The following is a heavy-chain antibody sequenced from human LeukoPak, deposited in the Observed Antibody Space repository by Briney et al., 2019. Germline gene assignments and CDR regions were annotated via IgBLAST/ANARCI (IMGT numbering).Heavy chain of an antibody. CDR1: GFTFSSYW. V-gene: IGHV3-7*01. D-gene: IGHD2-2*01. J-gene: IGHJ4*02. CDR3: ATQSYALFEY. Sequence: PGGSLRLSCAASGFTFSSYWMTWVRQAPGKGLEWVANIKPDGSDKYYADSVKGRLTISRDNAKNSLYLQMHSLRAEDTAVYYCATQSYALFEYWGQGTLVTVSS. CDR2: IKPDGSDK.